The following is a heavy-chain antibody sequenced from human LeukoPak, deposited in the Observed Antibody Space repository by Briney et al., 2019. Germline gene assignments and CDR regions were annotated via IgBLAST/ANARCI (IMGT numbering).Heavy chain of an antibody. J-gene: IGHJ4*02. V-gene: IGHV3-20*04. Sequence: PGGSLRLSCAASGFTFDDYGMSWVRQAPGQGLEWVCGINWNSGSTGYADSVKGRFTISRDNAKNSLYLQMNSLRAEDTALYYCARDKDGSGSYYMSGFDYWGQGTLVTVSS. CDR2: INWNSGST. CDR1: GFTFDDYG. CDR3: ARDKDGSGSYYMSGFDY. D-gene: IGHD3-10*01.